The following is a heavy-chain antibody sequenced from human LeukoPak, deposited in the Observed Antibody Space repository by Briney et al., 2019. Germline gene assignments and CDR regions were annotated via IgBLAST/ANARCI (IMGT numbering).Heavy chain of an antibody. V-gene: IGHV3-15*01. Sequence: GGSLRLSCAASGFTFSDAWMSWVRQAPGKGLEWVGRIKSKTDGGTTDYAAPVKGRFTISRDDSKNTLYLHMNSLKTEDTAVYYCTTPNPYYDLWSGYLLWGQGTLVTVSS. D-gene: IGHD3-3*01. CDR1: GFTFSDAW. CDR2: IKSKTDGGTT. J-gene: IGHJ4*02. CDR3: TTPNPYYDLWSGYLL.